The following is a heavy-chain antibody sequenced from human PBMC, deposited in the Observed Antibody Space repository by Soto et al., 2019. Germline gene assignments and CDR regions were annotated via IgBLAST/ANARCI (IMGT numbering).Heavy chain of an antibody. CDR1: GGTFSSYA. Sequence: SVKVSCKASGGTFSSYAISWVRQAPGQGLEWMGGIIPIFGTANYAQKFQGRVTITADESTSTAYMELSSLRSEDTAVYYCASALRFLEWLFWPSWGQGTLVTVYS. CDR2: IIPIFGTA. J-gene: IGHJ5*02. CDR3: ASALRFLEWLFWPS. D-gene: IGHD3-3*01. V-gene: IGHV1-69*13.